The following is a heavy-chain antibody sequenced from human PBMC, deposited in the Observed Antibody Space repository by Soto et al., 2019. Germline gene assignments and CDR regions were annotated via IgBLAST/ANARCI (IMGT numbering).Heavy chain of an antibody. J-gene: IGHJ6*02. CDR3: ARDCSGXXXYPGMDV. D-gene: IGHD2-15*01. CDR1: GFNFNSYT. CDR2: ISSSGYI. V-gene: IGHV3-21*01. Sequence: PGGSLRLSCAASGFNFNSYTINWVRQAPGKRLEWLSSISSSGYIFSTDSVRGRFTISRDNAKNSVYLQINSLRAEDTAVYFCARDCSGXXXYPGMDVWGQGTTVTVSS.